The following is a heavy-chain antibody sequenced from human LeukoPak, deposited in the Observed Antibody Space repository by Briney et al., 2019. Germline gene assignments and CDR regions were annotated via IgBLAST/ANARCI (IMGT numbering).Heavy chain of an antibody. V-gene: IGHV3-23*01. CDR3: AKTMARGVIIMPGMDV. D-gene: IGHD3-10*01. J-gene: IGHJ6*02. Sequence: GGSLRLSCAASGFTFSSYAMSWVRQAPGKGLEWVSAISGSGGSTYYADSVKGRFTTSRDNSKNTLYLQMNSLRAEDTAVYYCAKTMARGVIIMPGMDVWGQGTTVTVSS. CDR2: ISGSGGST. CDR1: GFTFSSYA.